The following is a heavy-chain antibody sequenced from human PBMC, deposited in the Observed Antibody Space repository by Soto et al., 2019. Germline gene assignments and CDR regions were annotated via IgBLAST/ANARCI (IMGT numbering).Heavy chain of an antibody. Sequence: SVKVSCKASGYNFTDHYIHCVRQAPGQAPEYMGWIDPNSGETKYVERFQGRVTMTRDTSISTAYAELRRQTSDDPAVYYCARDVPRHSWKWFDPWGQGTRISVS. J-gene: IGHJ5*02. D-gene: IGHD1-1*01. CDR2: IDPNSGET. CDR1: GYNFTDHY. CDR3: ARDVPRHSWKWFDP. V-gene: IGHV1-2*02.